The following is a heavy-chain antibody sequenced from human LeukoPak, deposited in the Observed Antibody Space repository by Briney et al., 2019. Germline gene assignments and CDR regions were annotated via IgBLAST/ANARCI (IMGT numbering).Heavy chain of an antibody. D-gene: IGHD3-10*01. CDR3: ARRFGEGAFDI. CDR1: GFTFSSYS. V-gene: IGHV3-21*01. J-gene: IGHJ3*02. CDR2: ISSGSTWI. Sequence: GGSLRLSCAASGFTFSSYSMNWVRQAPGKGLEWVSSISSGSTWIYYADSLKGRFTISRDNAKNSLYLQMNSLRAEDTAVYYCARRFGEGAFDIWGQGTMVTVSS.